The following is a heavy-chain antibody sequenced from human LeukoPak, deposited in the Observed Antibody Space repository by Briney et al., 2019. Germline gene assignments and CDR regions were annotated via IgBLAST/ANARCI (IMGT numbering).Heavy chain of an antibody. J-gene: IGHJ2*01. V-gene: IGHV4-31*03. CDR3: ARDNTGYSSGWHRGMVFDL. CDR1: GGSISSGGYY. D-gene: IGHD6-19*01. CDR2: IYYSGST. Sequence: PSETLSLTCTVSGGSISSGGYYWSWIRQHPGKGLEWIGYIYYSGSTYYNPSLKSRVTISVDTSKNQFSLKLSSVTAADTAVYYCARDNTGYSSGWHRGMVFDLWGRGTLVTVSS.